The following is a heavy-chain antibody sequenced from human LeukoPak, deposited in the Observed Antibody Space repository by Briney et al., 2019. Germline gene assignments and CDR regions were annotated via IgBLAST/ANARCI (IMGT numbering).Heavy chain of an antibody. D-gene: IGHD7-27*01. CDR3: ARFISGAPFYYFDC. J-gene: IGHJ4*02. V-gene: IGHV4-34*01. CDR2: INHSGST. CDR1: GGSFSGYY. Sequence: TSETLSLTCAVYGGSFSGYYWSWIRQPPGKRLEWIGEINHSGSTNYNPSLKSRVTISVDTSKNQFSLKLSSVTAADTAVYYCARFISGAPFYYFDCWGQGTLVTVSS.